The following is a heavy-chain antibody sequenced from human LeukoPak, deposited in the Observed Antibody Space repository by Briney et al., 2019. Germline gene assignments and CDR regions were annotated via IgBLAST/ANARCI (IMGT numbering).Heavy chain of an antibody. J-gene: IGHJ4*02. V-gene: IGHV3-30*04. D-gene: IGHD3-10*01. CDR1: GFIFGSYA. Sequence: GRSLRLSCAASGFIFGSYAMHWVRQAPGKGLEWVTAISNDGTNEYYADSVKGRFTISRDNSKSTLYLQMNSLRPEDTAVYYCARSHYFGSGNYPNWGQGTLVTVSS. CDR3: ARSHYFGSGNYPN. CDR2: ISNDGTNE.